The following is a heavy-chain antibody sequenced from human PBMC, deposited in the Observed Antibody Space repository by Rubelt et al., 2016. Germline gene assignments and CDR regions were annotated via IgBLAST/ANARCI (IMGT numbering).Heavy chain of an antibody. D-gene: IGHD3-10*01. CDR2: INHSGCT. J-gene: IGHJ5*02. V-gene: IGHV4-34*01. CDR3: ARGGRYKGSGSYQRHNWVDP. CDR1: GGSFSGYY. Sequence: QVQLQQWGAGLLKPSETLSLTCAVYGGSFSGYYWSWIRQPPGKGLEWIGEINHSGCTNYNPSLKSRVTRTSNTAKNQFSLKLGSVTAADTAVYYCARGGRYKGSGSYQRHNWVDPWGQGTLVTVSS.